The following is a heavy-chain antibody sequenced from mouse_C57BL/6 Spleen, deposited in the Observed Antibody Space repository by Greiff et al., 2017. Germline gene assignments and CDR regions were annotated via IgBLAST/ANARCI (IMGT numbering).Heavy chain of an antibody. CDR2: IHPNGGST. D-gene: IGHD2-4*01. J-gene: IGHJ3*01. V-gene: IGHV1-64*01. CDR1: GYTFTSYW. CDR3: ARLDYEAWFAY. Sequence: QVQLQQSGAELVKPGASVKLSCKASGYTFTSYWMHWVKQRPGQGLEWIGRIHPNGGSTNYNEKFKSKATLTVAKSSSTAYMQLSSLTSEDSAVYYCARLDYEAWFAYWGQGTLVTVSA.